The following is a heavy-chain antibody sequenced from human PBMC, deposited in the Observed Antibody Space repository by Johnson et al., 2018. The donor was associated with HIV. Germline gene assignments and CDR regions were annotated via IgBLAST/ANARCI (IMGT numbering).Heavy chain of an antibody. CDR1: GFTFSSYA. J-gene: IGHJ3*01. D-gene: IGHD6-13*01. V-gene: IGHV3-30*04. CDR3: ARDGESQQLPLGDAFDV. CDR2: ISYDGSEK. Sequence: QVQLVESGGGVVQPGRSLRLSCAASGFTFSSYAMHWVRQAPGKGLEWVAVISYDGSEKYFADSVKGRFTISRDNSKNTLYLQMSSLKAEDTAMYYCARDGESQQLPLGDAFDVWGQGTMVIVSS.